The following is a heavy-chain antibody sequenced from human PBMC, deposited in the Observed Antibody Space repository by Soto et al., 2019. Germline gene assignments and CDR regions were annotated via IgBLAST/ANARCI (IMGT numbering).Heavy chain of an antibody. D-gene: IGHD3-22*01. Sequence: GASVKVSCKVSGYTLTELSMHWVRQAPGKGLEWMGGFDPEDGETIYAQKFQGRVTMTEDTSTDTAYMELSSLRSEDTAVYYCATYYFDCSGYYRATDDAFDIWGQGTMVTVSS. CDR3: ATYYFDCSGYYRATDDAFDI. J-gene: IGHJ3*02. CDR1: GYTLTELS. V-gene: IGHV1-24*01. CDR2: FDPEDGET.